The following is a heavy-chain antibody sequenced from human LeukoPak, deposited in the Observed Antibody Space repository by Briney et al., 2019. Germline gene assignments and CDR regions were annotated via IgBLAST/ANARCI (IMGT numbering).Heavy chain of an antibody. V-gene: IGHV3-7*02. CDR1: ALTFSTYW. CDR3: ARGPDALAY. J-gene: IGHJ4*02. D-gene: IGHD1-14*01. CDR2: INQDGSEK. Sequence: PGGSLRLSCAGSALTFSTYWMTWVRQAPGKGLEWVAHINQDGSEKYYVDSVKGRFTISRDNAKNSVYLQMNSLRDEDTAVYYCARGPDALAYWGQGTLVTVSS.